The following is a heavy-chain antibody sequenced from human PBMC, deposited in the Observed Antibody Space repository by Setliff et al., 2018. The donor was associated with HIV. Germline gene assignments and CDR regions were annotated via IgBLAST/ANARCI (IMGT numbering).Heavy chain of an antibody. CDR1: GGSISSYY. J-gene: IGHJ4*02. CDR2: IYTSGSV. D-gene: IGHD6-19*01. CDR3: ARSPRIGVAGEFEY. Sequence: SETLSLTCTVSGGSISSYYWSWIRQPPGKGLEWIGYIYTSGSVNYNPSLNSRVTISVDTSKNQFSLKVNSVTAADTAVYYCARSPRIGVAGEFEYWGQGTLVTVS. V-gene: IGHV4-4*09.